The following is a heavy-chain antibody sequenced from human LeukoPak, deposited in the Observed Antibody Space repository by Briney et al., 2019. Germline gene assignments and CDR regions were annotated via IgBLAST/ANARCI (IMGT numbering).Heavy chain of an antibody. V-gene: IGHV3-7*03. CDR1: GFSFSTYW. J-gene: IGHJ4*02. D-gene: IGHD2-2*03. Sequence: PGRSLRLSCAASGFSFSTYWMTWVRQAPGKGLECVANIKTDGSETYYLDSVKGQFTVSRDNAKSSLYLQMNNLRANDTARYYCAKGSHGWTFDVWGQGSQVTVSS. CDR3: AKGSHGWTFDV. CDR2: IKTDGSET.